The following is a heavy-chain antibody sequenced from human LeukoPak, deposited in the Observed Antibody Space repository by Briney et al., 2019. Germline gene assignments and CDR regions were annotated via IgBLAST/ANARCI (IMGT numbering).Heavy chain of an antibody. CDR1: GFTFSDYY. J-gene: IGHJ4*02. Sequence: GGSLRLSCAASGFTFSDYYMSWIRQAPGKGREWVSYISSSGSTIYYADSVKGRFTISRDNAKNSLYLQMNSLRAEDTAVYYCARGKMGDFWSGYTPVFDYWGQGTLVTVSS. CDR2: ISSSGSTI. V-gene: IGHV3-11*01. D-gene: IGHD3-3*01. CDR3: ARGKMGDFWSGYTPVFDY.